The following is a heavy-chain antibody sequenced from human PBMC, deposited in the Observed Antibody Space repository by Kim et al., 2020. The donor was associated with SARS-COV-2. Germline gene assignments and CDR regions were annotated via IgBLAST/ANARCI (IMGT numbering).Heavy chain of an antibody. J-gene: IGHJ4*02. D-gene: IGHD5-12*01. CDR3: ARLVPGYSGYDSCFDY. V-gene: IGHV4-59*08. Sequence: SLKGRVTISLDTSKNQFSLKLSSVTAADTAVYYCARLVPGYSGYDSCFDYWGQGTLVTVSS.